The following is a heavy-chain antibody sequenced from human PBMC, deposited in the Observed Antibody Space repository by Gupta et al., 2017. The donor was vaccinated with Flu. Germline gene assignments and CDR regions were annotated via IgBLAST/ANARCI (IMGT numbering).Heavy chain of an antibody. V-gene: IGHV2-5*02. CDR3: THRALGASDV. J-gene: IGHJ3*01. CDR2: ILWDDEK. Sequence: VGWIRQTPGKALGWIALILWDDEKWYSPSLGARLTISKDTSRSHVVLTLSDVDSVDTGTYYCTHRALGASDVWGQGTVVTVSA.